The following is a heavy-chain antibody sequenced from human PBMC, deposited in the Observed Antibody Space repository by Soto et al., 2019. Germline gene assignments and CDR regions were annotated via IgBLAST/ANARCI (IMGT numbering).Heavy chain of an antibody. CDR2: IWYDGSNK. CDR3: ARAKVYYYYGMDV. J-gene: IGHJ6*02. V-gene: IGHV3-33*01. CDR1: GFTFSSYG. Sequence: HPGGSLRLSCAASGFTFSSYGMHWVRQAPGKGLEWVAVIWYDGSNKYYADSVKGRFTISRDNSKNTLYLQMNSLRAEDTAVYYCARAKVYYYYGMDVWGQGTTVTVSS.